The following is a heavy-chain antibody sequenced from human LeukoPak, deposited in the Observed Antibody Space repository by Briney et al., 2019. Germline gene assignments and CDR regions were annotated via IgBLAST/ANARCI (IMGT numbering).Heavy chain of an antibody. CDR1: GYTFASYG. J-gene: IGHJ4*02. CDR3: ARERSHDSSVFEPFDY. CDR2: ISPYKGNT. V-gene: IGHV1-18*01. D-gene: IGHD3-22*01. Sequence: ASVKVSCKASGYTFASYGVSWVRQAPGQGLEWMGWISPYKGNTKYGQKLQGRVTMTTDTSTSTAYMEVRSLRSDDTAVYYCARERSHDSSVFEPFDYWGQETLVPVSS.